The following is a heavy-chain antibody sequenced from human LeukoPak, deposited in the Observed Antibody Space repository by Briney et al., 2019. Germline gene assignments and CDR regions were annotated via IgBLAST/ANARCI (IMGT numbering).Heavy chain of an antibody. CDR1: GFTFSSYS. V-gene: IGHV3-21*01. Sequence: PGGSLRLSCAASGFTFSSYSMNWVRQAPGKGLEWVSSISSSSSYIYYADSVKGRFTISRDNAKNSLYLQMNSLGAEDTAVYYCAPELWSGYYRWSSWGQGTLVTVSS. CDR2: ISSSSSYI. CDR3: APELWSGYYRWSS. J-gene: IGHJ5*02. D-gene: IGHD3-3*01.